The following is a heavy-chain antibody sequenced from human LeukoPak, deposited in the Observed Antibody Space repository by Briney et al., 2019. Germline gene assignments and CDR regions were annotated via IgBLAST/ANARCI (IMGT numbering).Heavy chain of an antibody. V-gene: IGHV1-46*01. CDR1: GYTFTSYY. J-gene: IGHJ6*02. CDR2: INPSGGST. Sequence: ASVKVSCKASGYTFTSYYMHWVRQAPGQGLEWMGIINPSGGSTNYAQKFQGRVTMTRDTSTSTVYMELSSLRSEDTAVYYCASLYCSSTSCYSGMDVWGQGTTVTVSS. CDR3: ASLYCSSTSCYSGMDV. D-gene: IGHD2-2*02.